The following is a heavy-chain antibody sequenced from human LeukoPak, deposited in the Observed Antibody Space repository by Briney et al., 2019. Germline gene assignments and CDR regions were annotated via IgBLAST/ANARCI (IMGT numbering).Heavy chain of an antibody. Sequence: VGSLRLSCTASVLTFSNYATTGVRQAPGKGLEWVSAISGSGGSTYYADSVKGRFTISRANSKNTLYLQMNSLRAEDTAVYYCAKGGHHGSYNWFDPWGQGSLVTVSS. J-gene: IGHJ5*02. CDR2: ISGSGGST. V-gene: IGHV3-23*01. D-gene: IGHD1-26*01. CDR1: VLTFSNYA. CDR3: AKGGHHGSYNWFDP.